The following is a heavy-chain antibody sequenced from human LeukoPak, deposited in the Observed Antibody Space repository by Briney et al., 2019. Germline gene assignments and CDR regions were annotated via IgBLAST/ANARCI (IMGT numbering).Heavy chain of an antibody. CDR2: ISGSGGST. V-gene: IGHV3-23*01. Sequence: PGGSLRLSCAASGFTFSSYAMSWVRQAPGKGLEWVSAISGSGGSTYYADSVKGRFTISRDNSKNTLYLQMNSLRAEDTAVYYCARDFGPTLKRELLGAFDYWGQGALVTVSA. CDR3: ARDFGPTLKRELLGAFDY. J-gene: IGHJ4*02. CDR1: GFTFSSYA. D-gene: IGHD1-26*01.